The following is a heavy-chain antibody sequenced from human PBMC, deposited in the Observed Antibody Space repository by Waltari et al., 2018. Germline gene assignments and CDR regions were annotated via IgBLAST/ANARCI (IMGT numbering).Heavy chain of an antibody. Sequence: VQLVQSGVEVKKPGASVTVSCKASGYSFTGYGISWVRQAPGQGLEWMGWITPYNGNTDYAQNLQGRVTMTTDTSTTTAYMELRSLRSDDTAVYFCARRGTAIAAANDYWGQGTLVTVSS. CDR3: ARRGTAIAAANDY. CDR1: GYSFTGYG. CDR2: ITPYNGNT. V-gene: IGHV1-18*01. J-gene: IGHJ4*02. D-gene: IGHD6-13*01.